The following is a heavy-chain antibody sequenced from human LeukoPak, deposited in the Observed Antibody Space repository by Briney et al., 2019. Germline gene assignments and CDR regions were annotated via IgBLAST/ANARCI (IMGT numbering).Heavy chain of an antibody. Sequence: GGSLRLSCAAPGFTFSNYNMNWVRQAPGKGLEWVSSISSSSSYIYYADSVKGRFTISRDNAKNSLYLQMNSLRAEDTAVYYCARDYAPLIVVVAKIFDYWGQGTLVTVSS. CDR1: GFTFSNYN. D-gene: IGHD2-21*01. CDR3: ARDYAPLIVVVAKIFDY. V-gene: IGHV3-21*01. J-gene: IGHJ4*02. CDR2: ISSSSSYI.